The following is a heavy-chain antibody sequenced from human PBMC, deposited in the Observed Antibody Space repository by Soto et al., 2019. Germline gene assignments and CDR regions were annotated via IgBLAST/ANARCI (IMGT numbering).Heavy chain of an antibody. Sequence: GSLSLSCTGSGFTFGDYTMNWFRQAPGKGLEWVSFIRSKSFGGTAEYATSAKGRFTISRDDSKNIVYLHMDSLKTEDTAVYYCARRRLVVPAAIRDDYWGPGTLVTVS. CDR1: GFTFGDYT. V-gene: IGHV3-49*03. CDR3: ARRRLVVPAAIRDDY. D-gene: IGHD2-2*01. CDR2: IRSKSFGGTA. J-gene: IGHJ4*02.